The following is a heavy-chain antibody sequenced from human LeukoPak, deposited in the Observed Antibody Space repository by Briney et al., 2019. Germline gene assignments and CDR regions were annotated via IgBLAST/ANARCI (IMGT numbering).Heavy chain of an antibody. CDR3: RSGWYGSGTDY. D-gene: IGHD6-19*01. Sequence: ASVKVSCKASGYTFTSYGISWVRQAPGQGLEWMGWISAYNGNTNYAQKLQGRVTMTTDTSPSTAYMELRSLRSDDTAAYYCRSGWYGSGTDYWGQGTLVTVSS. J-gene: IGHJ4*02. CDR1: GYTFTSYG. V-gene: IGHV1-18*01. CDR2: ISAYNGNT.